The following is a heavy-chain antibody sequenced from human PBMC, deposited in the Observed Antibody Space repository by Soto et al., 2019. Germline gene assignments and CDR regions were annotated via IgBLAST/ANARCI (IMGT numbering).Heavy chain of an antibody. CDR1: GYTLTELS. Sequence: ASVKVSCKVSGYTLTELSMHWVRQAPGKGLEWMGGFDPEDGETIYAQKFQGRVTMTEDTSTDTAYMELSSLRSEDTDVYYCATGYCSSTSCYFPLDYWGQGTLVTVSS. CDR2: FDPEDGET. V-gene: IGHV1-24*01. CDR3: ATGYCSSTSCYFPLDY. J-gene: IGHJ4*02. D-gene: IGHD2-2*01.